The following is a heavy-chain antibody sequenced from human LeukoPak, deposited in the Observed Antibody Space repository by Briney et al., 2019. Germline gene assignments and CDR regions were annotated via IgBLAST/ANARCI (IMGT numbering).Heavy chain of an antibody. V-gene: IGHV3-21*06. CDR2: ISSISSYI. D-gene: IGHD3-16*02. J-gene: IGHJ4*02. Sequence: PGGSLRLSCAASGFTFSSYAKSWVRQAPGKGLEWVSFISSISSYIYYADSVKGRFTISRDNARNSLYLQMNSLRAEDTAVYYCARVAGRGGVIVEYYFDHWGQGTLVTVSS. CDR3: ARVAGRGGVIVEYYFDH. CDR1: GFTFSSYA.